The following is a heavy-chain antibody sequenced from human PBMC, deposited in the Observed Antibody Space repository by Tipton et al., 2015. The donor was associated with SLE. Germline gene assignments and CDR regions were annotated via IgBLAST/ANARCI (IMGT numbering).Heavy chain of an antibody. CDR2: INDVGGT. CDR3: ARGASGSGSDYDPFSLDF. CDR1: GASFSDYY. J-gene: IGHJ4*02. Sequence: TLSLTCAVYGASFSDYYWSWIRHPPGKGLEWIGEINDVGGTNFNPSLKSRVTISVDTSKNQFSLKLSSVTAADTAVYYCARGASGSGSDYDPFSLDFWGQGTLVTVSS. D-gene: IGHD3-10*01. V-gene: IGHV4-34*01.